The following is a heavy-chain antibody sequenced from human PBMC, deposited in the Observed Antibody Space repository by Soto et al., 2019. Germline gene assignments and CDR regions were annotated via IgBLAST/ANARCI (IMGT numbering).Heavy chain of an antibody. CDR3: AKDRSPSGSGSQILDY. CDR1: GFTLSIYA. V-gene: IGHV3-23*01. J-gene: IGHJ4*02. D-gene: IGHD6-19*01. CDR2: ISASGGTT. Sequence: TGGSLRLSCAASGFTLSIYAMSWVRQAPGKGLEWVSAISASGGTTYYADSVKGRFTISRDNSKNTLSLQMNSLRAEDTAVYYCAKDRSPSGSGSQILDYWGQGTLVTVSS.